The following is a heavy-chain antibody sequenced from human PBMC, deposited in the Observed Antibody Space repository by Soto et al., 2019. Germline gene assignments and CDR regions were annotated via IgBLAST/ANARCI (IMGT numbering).Heavy chain of an antibody. CDR2: ISSSGDSP. D-gene: IGHD1-1*01. J-gene: IGHJ4*02. CDR3: ARNTIPHTHD. CDR1: GFTFSNYA. V-gene: IGHV3-23*01. Sequence: PGGSLRLSCAASGFTFSNYAMSWVRQAPGKGLEWVSAISSSGDSPYYADSVKGRFTVSRDNSKNTLYLQMNSLRVEDTAIYYCARNTIPHTHDWGQGSLVTVSS.